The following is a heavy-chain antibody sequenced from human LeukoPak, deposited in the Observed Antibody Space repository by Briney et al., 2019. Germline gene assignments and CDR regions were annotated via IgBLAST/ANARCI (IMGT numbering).Heavy chain of an antibody. CDR3: VIIILFGKTTVTAP. J-gene: IGHJ5*02. V-gene: IGHV4-39*01. Sequence: PSETLSLTCTVSGGSISSSSYYRGWIRQPPGKGLEWIGSIYYSGSTYYNPSLKSRVTISVDTSKNQFSLKLSSVTAADTAVYYCVIIILFGKTTVTAPWGQGTLVTVSS. CDR2: IYYSGST. D-gene: IGHD4-17*01. CDR1: GGSISSSSYY.